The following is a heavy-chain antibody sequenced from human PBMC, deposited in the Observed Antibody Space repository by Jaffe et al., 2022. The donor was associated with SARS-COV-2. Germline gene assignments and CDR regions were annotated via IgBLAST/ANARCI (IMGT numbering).Heavy chain of an antibody. D-gene: IGHD2-15*01. Sequence: EVQLVESGGGLVKPGRSLRLSCTASGFTFGDYAMSWFRQAPGKGLEWVGFIRSKAYGGTTEYAASVKGRFTISRDDSKSIAYLQMNSLKTEDTAVYYCTSYCSGGSCYPSVSYYGMDVWGQGTTVTVSS. CDR1: GFTFGDYA. J-gene: IGHJ6*02. V-gene: IGHV3-49*05. CDR2: IRSKAYGGTT. CDR3: TSYCSGGSCYPSVSYYGMDV.